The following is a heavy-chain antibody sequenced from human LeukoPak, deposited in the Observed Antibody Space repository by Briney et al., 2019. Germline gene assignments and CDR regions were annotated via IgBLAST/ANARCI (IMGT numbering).Heavy chain of an antibody. D-gene: IGHD2-8*01. Sequence: GESLKISCKGFGYTFINYWIAWVRQMPGKGLEWMGIIYPGDSDTRYSPSFQGQVTISADKSISTAYLQWSSLKASDTAMYYCARRGVYANDAFDIWGQGTMVTVSS. CDR1: GYTFINYW. CDR3: ARRGVYANDAFDI. J-gene: IGHJ3*02. CDR2: IYPGDSDT. V-gene: IGHV5-51*01.